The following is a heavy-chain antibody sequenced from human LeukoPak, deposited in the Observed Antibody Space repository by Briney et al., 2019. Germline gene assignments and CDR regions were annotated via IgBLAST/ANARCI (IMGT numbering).Heavy chain of an antibody. D-gene: IGHD3-22*01. V-gene: IGHV3-33*06. CDR1: GFSFSSYG. CDR2: IWYDGSNK. J-gene: IGHJ4*02. Sequence: PGRSLRLSCAASGFSFSSYGMHWVRQAPGKGLEWVAVIWYDGSNKYYADSVKGRFTISRDNSKNTLYLQMNSLRAEDTAVYYCAEDGGVVVIGDELDYWGQGTLVTVSS. CDR3: AEDGGVVVIGDELDY.